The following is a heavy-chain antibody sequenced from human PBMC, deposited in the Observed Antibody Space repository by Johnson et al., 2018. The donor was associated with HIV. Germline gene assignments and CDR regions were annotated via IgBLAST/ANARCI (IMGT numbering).Heavy chain of an antibody. CDR2: ISDDGNKK. D-gene: IGHD6-13*01. CDR3: ARSGGYPNAVDM. CDR1: GFTFSNHG. V-gene: IGHV3-30*19. J-gene: IGHJ3*02. Sequence: QMMLVDSGGGVVQPGGSLRLSCAASGFTFSNHGLHWVRQAPGKGLEWAAVISDDGNKKYYADSVKGRFTITRDNSKNTLHLQMSSLRVDDTAVYYCARSGGYPNAVDMWGQGTLVTVPA.